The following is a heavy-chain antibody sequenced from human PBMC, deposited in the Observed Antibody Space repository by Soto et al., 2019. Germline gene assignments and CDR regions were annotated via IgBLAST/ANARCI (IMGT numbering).Heavy chain of an antibody. J-gene: IGHJ5*02. V-gene: IGHV3-30*02. CDR2: MSYDVSDT. CDR1: GFIFSNNV. CDR3: MIVRVADSALNH. D-gene: IGHD3-22*01. Sequence: PGGSLRLSCVGSGFIFSNNVMHWVRQTPGKGLEWVAFMSYDVSDTFYADSVKGRFTISRDNSKNTLFLHMSNLRAEDTAMYYCMIVRVADSALNHWGKGPVATV.